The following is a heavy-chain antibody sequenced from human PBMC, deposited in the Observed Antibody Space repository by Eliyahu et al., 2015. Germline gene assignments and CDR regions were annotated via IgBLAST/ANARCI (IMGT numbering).Heavy chain of an antibody. V-gene: IGHV3-73*02. CDR1: GLPFXGXA. CDR3: TLGTEVNGPLTKVDY. Sequence: EVQLAESGGGLVQPGGSLKXSCAASGLPFXGXAIRGGRQTSGKGLEWVGRIRNKLNDYATECAASVRGRCTVSRDDSKNTAYLQLDSLKTEDTALYYCTLGTEVNGPLTKVDYWGQGTLVTVSS. D-gene: IGHD2-8*01. CDR2: IRNKLNDYAT. J-gene: IGHJ4*02.